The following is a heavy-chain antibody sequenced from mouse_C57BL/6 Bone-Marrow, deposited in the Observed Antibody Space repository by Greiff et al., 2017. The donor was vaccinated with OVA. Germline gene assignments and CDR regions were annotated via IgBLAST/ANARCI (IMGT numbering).Heavy chain of an antibody. CDR1: GYTFTSYW. CDR2: IDPSDSYT. V-gene: IGHV1-69*01. Sequence: QVQLQQPGAELVMPGASVKLSCKASGYTFTSYWMHWVKQRPGQGLEWIGEIDPSDSYTNYNQKFKGKSTLTVDKSSSTAYMQLSSLTSEDSAVYYCARSTYYYGSSSYWYFDVWGTGTTVTVSS. J-gene: IGHJ1*03. CDR3: ARSTYYYGSSSYWYFDV. D-gene: IGHD1-1*01.